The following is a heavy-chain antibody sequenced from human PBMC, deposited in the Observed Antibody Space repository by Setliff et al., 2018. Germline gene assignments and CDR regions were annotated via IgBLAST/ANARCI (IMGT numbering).Heavy chain of an antibody. CDR2: IYYSGST. Sequence: PSETLSLTCTVSGYSISSGYIWGWIRQPPGKGLEWIGYIYYSGSTYYNPSLKSRVTISVDTSKNQFSLKLSSVTAADMAVYYCAREQWLDPPGYYYMDVWAKGTTVTVSS. CDR3: AREQWLDPPGYYYMDV. J-gene: IGHJ6*03. D-gene: IGHD6-19*01. CDR1: GYSISSGYI. V-gene: IGHV4-38-2*02.